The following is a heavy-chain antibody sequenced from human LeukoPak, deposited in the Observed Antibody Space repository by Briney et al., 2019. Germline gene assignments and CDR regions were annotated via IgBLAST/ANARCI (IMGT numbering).Heavy chain of an antibody. Sequence: TASETLSLTCTVSGYSISSGYYWGWIRQPPGKGLEWIGEINHSGSTNYNPSLKSRVTISVDTSKNQFSLKLSSVTAADTAVYYCARGRYYYGSGGRSRAFDIWGQGTMVTVSS. CDR1: GYSISSGYY. J-gene: IGHJ3*02. CDR2: INHSGST. D-gene: IGHD3-10*01. CDR3: ARGRYYYGSGGRSRAFDI. V-gene: IGHV4-38-2*02.